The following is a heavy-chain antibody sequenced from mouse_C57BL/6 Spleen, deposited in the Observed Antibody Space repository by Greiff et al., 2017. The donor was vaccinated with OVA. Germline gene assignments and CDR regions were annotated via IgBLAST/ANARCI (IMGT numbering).Heavy chain of an antibody. D-gene: IGHD2-14*01. V-gene: IGHV1-64*01. CDR2: IHPNSGST. CDR1: GYTFTSYW. Sequence: QVQLQQPGAELVKPGASVKLSCKASGYTFTSYWMHWVKQRPGQGLEWIGMIHPNSGSTNYNEKFKSKATLTVDKSSSTAYMQLSSLTSEDSAVYYCARWGTGGSFDYWGQGTTLTVSS. CDR3: ARWGTGGSFDY. J-gene: IGHJ2*01.